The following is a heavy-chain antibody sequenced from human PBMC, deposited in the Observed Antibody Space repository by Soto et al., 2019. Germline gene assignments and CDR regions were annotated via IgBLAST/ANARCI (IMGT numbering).Heavy chain of an antibody. Sequence: EVQLVESGGGLVQPGGSLRLSCAASGVTVSSNYMSWVRQAPGKGLEWVSVIYSGGSTYYADSVKGRFTISRDNSKNTMYLQRNSLRAEDTAVYYCARHGYNYGGGYFDYWGQGTLVTVSS. V-gene: IGHV3-66*04. CDR2: IYSGGST. D-gene: IGHD5-18*01. J-gene: IGHJ4*02. CDR3: ARHGYNYGGGYFDY. CDR1: GVTVSSNY.